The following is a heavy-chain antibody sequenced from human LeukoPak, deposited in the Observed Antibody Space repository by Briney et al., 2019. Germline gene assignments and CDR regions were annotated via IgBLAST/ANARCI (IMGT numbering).Heavy chain of an antibody. Sequence: PGGSLRLSCAASGFTFSSYWMSWVRQAPGKGLEWVANIKQDGSEKYYVDSVKGRLTISRDNAKNSLYLQMNSLRAEDTAVYYCARGPYPYTTVTPPQYYFDYWGQGTLVTVSS. CDR1: GFTFSSYW. CDR2: IKQDGSEK. J-gene: IGHJ4*02. V-gene: IGHV3-7*03. D-gene: IGHD4-17*01. CDR3: ARGPYPYTTVTPPQYYFDY.